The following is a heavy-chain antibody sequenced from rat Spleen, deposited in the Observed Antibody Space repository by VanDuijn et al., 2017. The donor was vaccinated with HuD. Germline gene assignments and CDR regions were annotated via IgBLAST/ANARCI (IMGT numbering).Heavy chain of an antibody. CDR1: GFTFNDYY. Sequence: EVQLVESGGGLVQPGRSLKLSCAASGFTFNDYYMAWVRQAPTKGLEWVASITNSGGTIYYSDSVKGRFTISRDNAQNTLYLQMSSLRSEDTATYYCTRGYAHYWGQGVMVTVSS. D-gene: IGHD1-12*01. CDR3: TRGYAHY. J-gene: IGHJ2*01. V-gene: IGHV5-20*01. CDR2: ITNSGGTI.